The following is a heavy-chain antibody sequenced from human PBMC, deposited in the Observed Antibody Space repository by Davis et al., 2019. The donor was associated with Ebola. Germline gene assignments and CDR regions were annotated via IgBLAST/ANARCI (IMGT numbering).Heavy chain of an antibody. CDR1: GFTFSSYS. J-gene: IGHJ4*02. CDR3: AREPGYSSAWYFDY. V-gene: IGHV3-21*01. Sequence: GESLKISCAASGFTFSSYSMNWVRQAPGKGLEWVSSISSSSSYIYYADSVKGRFTISRDNAKNSLYLQMNSLRAEDTAVYYCAREPGYSSAWYFDYWGQGTLVTVSS. D-gene: IGHD6-19*01. CDR2: ISSSSSYI.